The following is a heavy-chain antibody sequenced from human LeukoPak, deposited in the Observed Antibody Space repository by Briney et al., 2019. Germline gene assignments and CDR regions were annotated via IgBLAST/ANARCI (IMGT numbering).Heavy chain of an antibody. CDR2: INHSGST. V-gene: IGHV4-34*01. J-gene: IGHJ4*02. Sequence: SETLSLTCAVYGGSFSGYYRSWIRQPPGKGLEWIGEINHSGSTNYNPSLKSRVTISVDTSKNQFSLKLSSVTAADTAVYYCARGITMVRGVLSRPFDYWGQGTLVTVSS. CDR3: ARGITMVRGVLSRPFDY. CDR1: GGSFSGYY. D-gene: IGHD3-10*01.